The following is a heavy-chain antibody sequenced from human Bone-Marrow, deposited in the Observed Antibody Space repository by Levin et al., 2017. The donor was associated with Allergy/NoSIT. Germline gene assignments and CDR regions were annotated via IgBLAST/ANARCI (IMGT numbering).Heavy chain of an antibody. CDR2: ISSSSSYI. J-gene: IGHJ3*02. CDR3: ARTEITPDAFDI. Sequence: GESLKISCAASGFTFSSYSMNWVRQAPGKGLEWVSSISSSSSYIYYADSVKGRFTISRDNAKNSLYLQMNSLRAEDTAVYYCARTEITPDAFDIWGQGTMVTVSS. V-gene: IGHV3-21*01. D-gene: IGHD2-15*01. CDR1: GFTFSSYS.